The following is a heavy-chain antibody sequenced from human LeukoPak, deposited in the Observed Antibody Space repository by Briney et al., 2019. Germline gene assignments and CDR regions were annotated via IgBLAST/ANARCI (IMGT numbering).Heavy chain of an antibody. CDR1: GFTFSSYA. J-gene: IGHJ4*02. CDR2: ISGSGGST. V-gene: IGHV3-23*01. D-gene: IGHD3-10*01. Sequence: GGSLRLSCAASGFTFSSYAMSWVRQALGKGLEWVSGISGSGGSTYYADSVKGRFTISRENSKNTLYLHMNSLRAEDTAVYYCAKGSWVTMVRGIMTNYFDYWGQGTLVTVSS. CDR3: AKGSWVTMVRGIMTNYFDY.